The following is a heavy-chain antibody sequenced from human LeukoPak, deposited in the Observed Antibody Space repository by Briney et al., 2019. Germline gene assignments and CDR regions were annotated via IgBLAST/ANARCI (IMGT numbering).Heavy chain of an antibody. CDR2: IRYDGSNK. Sequence: HPGGSLRLSCAASGFTFSSYGMHWVRQAPGKGLEWVAFIRYDGSNKYYADSVKGRFTISRDNAKNSLYLQMNSLRVKDTAVYYCARAYCSGGSCLGDYWGQGTLVTVSS. CDR3: ARAYCSGGSCLGDY. J-gene: IGHJ4*02. CDR1: GFTFSSYG. V-gene: IGHV3-30*02. D-gene: IGHD2-15*01.